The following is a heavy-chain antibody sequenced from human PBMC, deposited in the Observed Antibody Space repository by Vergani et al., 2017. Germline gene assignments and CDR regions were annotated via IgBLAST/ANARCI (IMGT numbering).Heavy chain of an antibody. CDR1: GYTFTSYA. J-gene: IGHJ4*02. CDR3: ARGAAAGFYDY. V-gene: IGHV1-3*01. D-gene: IGHD6-13*01. CDR2: INAGNGNT. Sequence: QVQLVQSGAEVKKPGASVKVSCKASGYTFTSYAMHWVRQAPGQRLEWMGWINAGNGNTKYSQKFQGRVTITRDTSASTAYMELSSLRSEETAVYYCARGAAAGFYDYWGQGTLVTVSS.